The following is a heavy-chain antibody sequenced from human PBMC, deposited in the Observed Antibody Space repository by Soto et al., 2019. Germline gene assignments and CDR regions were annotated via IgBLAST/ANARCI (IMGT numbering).Heavy chain of an antibody. CDR1: GFTFSSYG. CDR2: IWYDGSNK. Sequence: QVQLVESGGGVVQPGRSLRLSCAASGFTFSSYGMHWVRQAPGKGLEWVAVIWYDGSNKYYADSVKGRFTISRDNSKNTLYLQMNSLRAEDTAVYYCARSRITMILAPLGAFDIWGQGTMVTVSS. V-gene: IGHV3-33*01. J-gene: IGHJ3*02. CDR3: ARSRITMILAPLGAFDI. D-gene: IGHD3-22*01.